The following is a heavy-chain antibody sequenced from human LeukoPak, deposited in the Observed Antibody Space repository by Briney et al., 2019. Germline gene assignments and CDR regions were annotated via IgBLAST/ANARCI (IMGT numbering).Heavy chain of an antibody. CDR2: IYYSGST. CDR1: GGSISSGDYY. V-gene: IGHV4-30-4*01. D-gene: IGHD5-18*01. Sequence: SQTLSLTCTVSGGSISSGDYYWSWIRQPPGKGLEWIGYIYYSGSTYYNPSLKSRVTISVDTSKNQFSLKLSSVTAADTAVYYCARERLFRGYSYGHFDYWGQGTLVTVSS. CDR3: ARERLFRGYSYGHFDY. J-gene: IGHJ4*02.